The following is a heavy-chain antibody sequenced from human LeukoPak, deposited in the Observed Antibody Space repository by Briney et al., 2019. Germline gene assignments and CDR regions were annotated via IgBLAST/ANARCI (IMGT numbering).Heavy chain of an antibody. CDR1: GGSISSYY. Sequence: SETLSLTCTVSGGSISSYYWSWIRQPPGKGLEWIGYIYYSGSTNYNPSLKSRVTISVDTSKNQFSLKLSSVTAADTAVYYCARTLGYCSSTSCYYMDVWGKGTTVTISS. V-gene: IGHV4-59*01. CDR2: IYYSGST. J-gene: IGHJ6*03. CDR3: ARTLGYCSSTSCYYMDV. D-gene: IGHD2-2*01.